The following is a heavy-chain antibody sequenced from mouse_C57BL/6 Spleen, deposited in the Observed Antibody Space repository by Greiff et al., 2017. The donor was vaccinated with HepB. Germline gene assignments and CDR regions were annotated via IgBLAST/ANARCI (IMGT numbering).Heavy chain of an antibody. CDR1: GYTFTSYW. Sequence: VQLQQPGAELVMPGASVKLSCKASGYTFTSYWMHWVKQRPGQGLEWIGEIDPSDSYTNYNQKFKGKSTLTVDKYSRTAYMQLSSLTSDDSAVYYCARRGDSSGFYAMDYWGQGTSVTVSS. D-gene: IGHD3-2*02. CDR2: IDPSDSYT. J-gene: IGHJ4*01. CDR3: ARRGDSSGFYAMDY. V-gene: IGHV1-69*01.